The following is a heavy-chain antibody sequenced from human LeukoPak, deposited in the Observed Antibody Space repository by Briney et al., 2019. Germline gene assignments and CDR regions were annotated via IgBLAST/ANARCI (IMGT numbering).Heavy chain of an antibody. D-gene: IGHD2-21*01. CDR2: ISSSRSYI. CDR1: GFIFSSYS. Sequence: PGGSLRLSCAASGFIFSSYSMNWVRQAPGKGLEWVSSISSSRSYIYYADSVKGRFTISRDNAKNSLYLQMNSLRAEDTAVYYCAREYRGNADYWGQGTLVTVSS. V-gene: IGHV3-21*01. CDR3: AREYRGNADY. J-gene: IGHJ4*02.